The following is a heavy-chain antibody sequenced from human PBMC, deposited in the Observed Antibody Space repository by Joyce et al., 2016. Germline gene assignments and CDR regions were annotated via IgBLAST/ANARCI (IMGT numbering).Heavy chain of an antibody. CDR3: AKVLQYFESLDY. CDR1: KFTFSIYP. V-gene: IGHV3-23*01. D-gene: IGHD3-9*01. CDR2: MSGGVGDK. J-gene: IGHJ4*02. Sequence: EVQLLESGGGLVQPGGSLRLSCTGSKFTFSIYPMSWIRQAPGKGLEWVSTMSGGVGDKYCADSVKGRFTISRDNSKNTVYLQMNNLRAEDTAVYYCAKVLQYFESLDYWGQGTLITVSS.